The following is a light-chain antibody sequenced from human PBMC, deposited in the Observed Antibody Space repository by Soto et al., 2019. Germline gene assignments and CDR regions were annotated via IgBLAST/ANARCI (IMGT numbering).Light chain of an antibody. V-gene: IGLV1-40*01. J-gene: IGLJ7*01. CDR1: SPRYA. CDR2: GNT. Sequence: QSVLTQPPSVSGAPGQRVTISCTGRSPRYAVHWYQQVAGTAPKLLIFGNTNRASGVPDRFSGSKSDTSVSLAITGLQAEDEATYYCQCYDPSLSGTVVFGPGTQLTVL. CDR3: QCYDPSLSGTVV.